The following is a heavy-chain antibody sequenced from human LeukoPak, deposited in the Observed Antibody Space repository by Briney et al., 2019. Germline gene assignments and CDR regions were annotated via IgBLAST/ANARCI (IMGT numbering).Heavy chain of an antibody. J-gene: IGHJ4*02. D-gene: IGHD2/OR15-2a*01. V-gene: IGHV3-74*01. CDR2: INSDGNWT. Sequence: GGSLRLSRAASGNYWMHWVRQVPGKGLVWVSHINSDGNWTSYADSVKGRFTISKDNAKNTVYLQMNSLRAEDTAVYYCVSFYETYWGRGTLVTVSS. CDR1: GNYW. CDR3: VSFYETY.